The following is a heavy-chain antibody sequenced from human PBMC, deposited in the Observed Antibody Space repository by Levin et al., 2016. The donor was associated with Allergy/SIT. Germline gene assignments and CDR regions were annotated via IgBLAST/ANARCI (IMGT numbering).Heavy chain of an antibody. CDR3: ARDPIVVVTSMYYYYYGMDV. D-gene: IGHD2-21*02. J-gene: IGHJ6*02. CDR1: GGTFSSYS. Sequence: SVKVSCKASGGTFSSYSINWVRQAPGQGLEWMGGIIPILGIANYAQKFQGRVTITADKSTSTAYMELSSLRSEDTAVYYCARDPIVVVTSMYYYYYGMDVWGQGTTVTVSS. V-gene: IGHV1-69*10. CDR2: IIPILGIA.